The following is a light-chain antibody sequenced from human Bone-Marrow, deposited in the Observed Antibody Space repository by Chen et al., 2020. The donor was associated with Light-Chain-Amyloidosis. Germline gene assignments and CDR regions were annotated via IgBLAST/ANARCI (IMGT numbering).Light chain of an antibody. CDR3: RAYISSSTLVV. CDR2: DVS. Sequence: QSALTQPASVSGSPGQSITISCTGTSSDVGAYNYVSWYQQHPGKAHKLMIYDVSNRPSGVPLRFSGSKSGNTASLTIAGLQSEDEADYHCRAYISSSTLVVFGGGTKLTVL. V-gene: IGLV2-14*01. J-gene: IGLJ2*01. CDR1: SSDVGAYNY.